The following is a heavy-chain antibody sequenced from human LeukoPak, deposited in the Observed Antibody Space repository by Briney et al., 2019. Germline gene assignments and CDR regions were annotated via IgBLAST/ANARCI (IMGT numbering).Heavy chain of an antibody. Sequence: GGSLRLSCAASGFTFSTYSMNWVRQAPGKGLEWVAVIWYDGSNKYYADSVKGRFTISRDNSKSTLYLQMNSLRAEDTAVYYCAKGYRGYKLDYWGQGTLVTVSS. V-gene: IGHV3-33*06. CDR2: IWYDGSNK. CDR1: GFTFSTYS. CDR3: AKGYRGYKLDY. D-gene: IGHD5-18*01. J-gene: IGHJ4*02.